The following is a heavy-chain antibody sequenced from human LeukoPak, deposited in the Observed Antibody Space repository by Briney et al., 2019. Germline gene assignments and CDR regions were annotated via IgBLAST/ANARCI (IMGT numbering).Heavy chain of an antibody. V-gene: IGHV3-21*01. D-gene: IGHD2-2*01. CDR2: ISSSSSYI. Sequence: GGSLRLSCAASGFTFSSYSMNWVRQAPGKGLEWVSSISSSSSYIYYADSVKGRFTISRDNAKNSLYLQMNSLRAEDTAVYYCARAREVVVPAAMGAFDIWGQGTMVTVSS. J-gene: IGHJ3*02. CDR3: ARAREVVVPAAMGAFDI. CDR1: GFTFSSYS.